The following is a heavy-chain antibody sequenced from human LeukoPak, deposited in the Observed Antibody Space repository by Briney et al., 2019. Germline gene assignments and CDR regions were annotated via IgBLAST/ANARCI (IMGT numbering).Heavy chain of an antibody. V-gene: IGHV3-15*01. J-gene: IGHJ4*02. D-gene: IGHD3-22*01. CDR3: ATDDFYDSSDFAGY. Sequence: GGPLTLSCAASGFTLSNTWISWARHAPGGGREWVGCIKSKDDVETTDYAARVKSRFTISRDDSKNTLYLQMNSLRADETAVYYCATDDFYDSSDFAGYWGQGTLVTVSS. CDR2: IKSKDDVETT. CDR1: GFTLSNTW.